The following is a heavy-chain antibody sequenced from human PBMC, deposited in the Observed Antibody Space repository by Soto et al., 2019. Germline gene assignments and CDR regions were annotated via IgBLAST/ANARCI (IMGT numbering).Heavy chain of an antibody. CDR1: GYSISSGYY. J-gene: IGHJ6*02. CDR3: ARAGYCSSTSCYRGHMDV. V-gene: IGHV4-38-2*01. Sequence: SETLSLTCAVSGYSISSGYYWGWIRQPPGKGLEWIGSIFHSGSAYYNPSLRSRVTISLDTSKNQFSLKLSSVTAADTAVYYCARAGYCSSTSCYRGHMDVWGQGTTVTVSS. CDR2: IFHSGSA. D-gene: IGHD2-2*02.